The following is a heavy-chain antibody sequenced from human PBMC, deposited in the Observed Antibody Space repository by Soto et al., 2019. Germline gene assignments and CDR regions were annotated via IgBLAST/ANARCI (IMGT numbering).Heavy chain of an antibody. CDR3: AGGGGYDNNDYYYAY. Sequence: QVQLVQSGAEVRKPGSSVKVSCKASGGTFSRHAISWVRQAPGQGLEWMGGIIPIFGTANHAQKFQGRVTIFWDETTSTVLMELRHLRTEDQGMYYCAGGGGYDNNDYYYAYLGQGTLVIVSS. CDR1: GGTFSRHA. D-gene: IGHD3-22*01. V-gene: IGHV1-69*01. J-gene: IGHJ4*02. CDR2: IIPIFGTA.